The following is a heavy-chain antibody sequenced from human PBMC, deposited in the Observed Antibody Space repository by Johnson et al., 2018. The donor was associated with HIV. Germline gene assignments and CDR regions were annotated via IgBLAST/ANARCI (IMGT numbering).Heavy chain of an antibody. D-gene: IGHD2-15*01. J-gene: IGHJ3*02. CDR1: GFTFSNYA. Sequence: VQLVESGGGVVQPGRSLRLSCAASGFTFSNYAMHWVRQAPGKGLEWVGFIRSKTYGGTTEYAASVKGRFTISRDDSKSIAYLQMNSLKTEDTAVYYCTRVPRKGFRPDAFDIWGQGTVVTVSS. CDR3: TRVPRKGFRPDAFDI. V-gene: IGHV3-49*04. CDR2: IRSKTYGGTT.